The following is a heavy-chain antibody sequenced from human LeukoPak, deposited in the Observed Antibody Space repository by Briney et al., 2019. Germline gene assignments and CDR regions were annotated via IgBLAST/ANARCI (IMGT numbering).Heavy chain of an antibody. CDR1: RGSFSGYY. CDR2: INHSGST. Sequence: SETLSLTCAVYRGSFSGYYWSWIRQPPGKGLEWIGEINHSGSTNYNPSLKSRVTISVDTSKNQFSLKLSSVTAADTAVYYCARGEQYGSGTVQFDYWGQGTLVTVSS. J-gene: IGHJ4*02. V-gene: IGHV4-34*01. CDR3: ARGEQYGSGTVQFDY. D-gene: IGHD3-10*01.